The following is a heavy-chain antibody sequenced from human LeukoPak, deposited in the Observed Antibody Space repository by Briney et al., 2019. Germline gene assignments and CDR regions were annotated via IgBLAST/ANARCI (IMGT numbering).Heavy chain of an antibody. CDR1: GGSFSSYY. CDR3: ARGPTISETGYFDY. D-gene: IGHD1-1*01. CDR2: INHRGDT. Sequence: SETLSLTCAVYGGSFSSYYWSWIRQSPGKGLEWIAEINHRGDTNYNPSVMSRVTISVDTAKNQFSLKVTSLTAADTAVYYCARGPTISETGYFDYWGQGTLVTVS. J-gene: IGHJ4*03. V-gene: IGHV4-34*01.